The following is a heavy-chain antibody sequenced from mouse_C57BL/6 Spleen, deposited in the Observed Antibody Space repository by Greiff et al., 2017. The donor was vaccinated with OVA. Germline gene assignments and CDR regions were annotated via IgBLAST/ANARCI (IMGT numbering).Heavy chain of an antibody. D-gene: IGHD2-1*01. J-gene: IGHJ2*01. CDR2: IDPANGNT. Sequence: DVKLVESVAELVRPGASVKLSCTASGFNIKNTYMHWVKQRPEQGLEWIGRIDPANGNTKYASKFPGKATITADTTSNTAYLQLSRLTSENTAIYDCARDGNYWEYFDDWGQGTTHTVSS. CDR1: GFNIKNTY. CDR3: ARDGNYWEYFDD. V-gene: IGHV14-3*01.